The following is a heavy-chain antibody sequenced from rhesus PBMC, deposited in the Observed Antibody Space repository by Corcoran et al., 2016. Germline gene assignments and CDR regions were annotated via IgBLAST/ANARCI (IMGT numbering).Heavy chain of an antibody. CDR1: GGSISSYW. CDR2: ISGNSGST. J-gene: IGHJ4*01. D-gene: IGHD6-19*01. Sequence: QVQLQESGPGLVKPSETLSLTCAVSGGSISSYWWTWIRQSPGKGLEWIGGISGNSGSTNYNPSLKSRVTISKDASKNQFSLKLNSVTAADTAVYYCDAEFVFWGQGVLVTVSS. CDR3: DAEFVF. V-gene: IGHV4-80*01.